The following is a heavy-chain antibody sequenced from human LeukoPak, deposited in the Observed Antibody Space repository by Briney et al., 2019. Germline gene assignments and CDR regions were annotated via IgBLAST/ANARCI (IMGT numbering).Heavy chain of an antibody. Sequence: SETLSLTCTVSGGSISSYYWSWIRQPPGKGLEWIGYIYYSGSTNYNPSLKSRVTISVDTSKNQFSLKLSSVTAADTAVYYCARDPVAVAGLPSGAFDIWGQGTMVTVSS. CDR3: ARDPVAVAGLPSGAFDI. CDR2: IYYSGST. J-gene: IGHJ3*02. D-gene: IGHD6-19*01. CDR1: GGSISSYY. V-gene: IGHV4-59*01.